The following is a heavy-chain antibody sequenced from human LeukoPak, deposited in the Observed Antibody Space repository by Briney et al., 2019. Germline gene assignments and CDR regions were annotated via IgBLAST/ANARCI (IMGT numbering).Heavy chain of an antibody. CDR1: GYTFTSYY. CDR3: ARERVRFDWLLYLPSPFDY. V-gene: IGHV1-46*01. CDR2: INPSGGST. D-gene: IGHD3-9*01. J-gene: IGHJ4*02. Sequence: ASVKVSCKASGYTFTSYYMHWVRQAPGQGLEWMGIINPSGGSTSYAQKFQGRVTMTRDMSTSTVYMELSSLRSEDTAVYYCARERVRFDWLLYLPSPFDYWGQGTLVTVSS.